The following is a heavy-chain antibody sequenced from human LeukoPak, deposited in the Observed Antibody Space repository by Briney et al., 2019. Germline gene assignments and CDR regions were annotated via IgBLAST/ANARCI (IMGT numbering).Heavy chain of an antibody. CDR2: IYSGGST. Sequence: PGGSLRLSCAVSGFTASSNYMSWVRQAPGKGLEWVSVIYSGGSTYYADSVKGRFTISRDNSKNTLYLQMNSLRAEDTAVYYCARAGDDAFDIWGQGTMVTVSS. CDR3: ARAGDDAFDI. D-gene: IGHD1-26*01. J-gene: IGHJ3*02. CDR1: GFTASSNY. V-gene: IGHV3-66*01.